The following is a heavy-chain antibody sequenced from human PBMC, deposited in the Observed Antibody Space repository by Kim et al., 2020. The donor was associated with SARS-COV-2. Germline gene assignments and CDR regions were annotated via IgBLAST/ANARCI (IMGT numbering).Heavy chain of an antibody. CDR3: ASHLYYAFDF. D-gene: IGHD3-16*01. V-gene: IGHV3-7*01. Sequence: GGSLRLSCAASGFEFTNRWMTWIRQAPGKGLEWVANIKKKGVEKDYVDSVKGRFTISRDNVENSVSLQMHSVRVEDTAVYYCASHLYYAFDFWGQGVLVT. CDR1: GFEFTNRW. J-gene: IGHJ4*02. CDR2: IKKKGVEK.